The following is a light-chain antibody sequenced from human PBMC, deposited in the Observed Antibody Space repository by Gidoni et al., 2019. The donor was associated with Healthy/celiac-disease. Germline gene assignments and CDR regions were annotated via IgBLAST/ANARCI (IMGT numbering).Light chain of an antibody. CDR2: AAS. V-gene: IGKV1-39*01. CDR1: QSISSY. J-gene: IGKJ2*01. CDR3: QQSYSTQYT. Sequence: DIQMTQSPSSLSASVGDRVTITCRASQSISSYLNWYQQKPGKAAKLLIYAASSLQRGVPSRFSGSGSGTDFTLHISSLQPEDFATYYCQQSYSTQYTFGQGTKLEIK.